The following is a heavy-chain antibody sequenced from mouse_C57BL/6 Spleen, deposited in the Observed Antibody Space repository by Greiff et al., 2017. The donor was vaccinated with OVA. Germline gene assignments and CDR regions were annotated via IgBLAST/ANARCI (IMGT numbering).Heavy chain of an antibody. CDR3: AREEIYYDYDGGAWFAY. J-gene: IGHJ3*01. CDR1: GYTFTDHT. CDR2: IYPRDGST. Sequence: QVQLQQSDAELVKPGASVKISCKVSGYTFTDHTIHWMKQRPEQGLEWIGYIYPRDGSTKYNEKFKGKATLTADKSSSTAYMQLNSLTSEDSAVYFCAREEIYYDYDGGAWFAYWGQGTLVTVSA. D-gene: IGHD2-4*01. V-gene: IGHV1-78*01.